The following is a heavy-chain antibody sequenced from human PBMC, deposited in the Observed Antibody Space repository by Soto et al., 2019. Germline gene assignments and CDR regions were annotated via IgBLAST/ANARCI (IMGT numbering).Heavy chain of an antibody. CDR2: ISYDGSNK. Sequence: GGSLRLSCAASGFTFSSYAMHWVRQAPGKGLEWVAVISYDGSNKYYADSVKGRFTISRDNSKNTLYLQMNSLRAEDTAVYYCARSRSDSYYDFWSGYFDYWGQGTLVTVSS. J-gene: IGHJ4*02. D-gene: IGHD3-3*01. CDR3: ARSRSDSYYDFWSGYFDY. V-gene: IGHV3-30-3*01. CDR1: GFTFSSYA.